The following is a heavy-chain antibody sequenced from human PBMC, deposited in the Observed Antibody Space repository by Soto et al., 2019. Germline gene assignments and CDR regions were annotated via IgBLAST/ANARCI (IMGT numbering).Heavy chain of an antibody. CDR3: ARGGQEQWLGWFDP. V-gene: IGHV3-33*01. CDR1: GFTFSSYG. D-gene: IGHD6-19*01. CDR2: IWYDGSNK. J-gene: IGHJ5*02. Sequence: QVQLVESGGGVVQPGRSLRLSCAASGFTFSSYGMHWVRQAPGKGLEWVAVIWYDGSNKYYADSVKGRFTISRDNSKNTLYLQMNSLRVEDTAVYYCARGGQEQWLGWFDPWGQGTLFTVSP.